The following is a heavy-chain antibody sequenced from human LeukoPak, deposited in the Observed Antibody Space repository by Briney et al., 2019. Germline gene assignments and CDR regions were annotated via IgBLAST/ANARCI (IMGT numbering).Heavy chain of an antibody. CDR3: ARDPTHYLRYGYFDY. D-gene: IGHD3-9*01. CDR1: GGSISSYC. Sequence: SETLSLTCTVSGGSISSYCWSWIRQPAGKGLEWIWRIYTSGSTNYNPSLKSRVTMSVDTSKNQFSLKLSSVTAADTAVYYCARDPTHYLRYGYFDYWGQGTLVTVSS. CDR2: IYTSGST. V-gene: IGHV4-4*07. J-gene: IGHJ4*02.